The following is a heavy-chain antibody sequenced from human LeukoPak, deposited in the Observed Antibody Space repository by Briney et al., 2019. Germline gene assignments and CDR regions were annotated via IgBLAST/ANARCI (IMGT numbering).Heavy chain of an antibody. Sequence: GGSLRLSCAASGFTFSTYWMSWVRQAPGKGLEWVAIMEEDGGETYYADSAKGRFTISRDSPKNTLYLQMNSLSAEDTAGYYCARDVSSSSTNRWGQGTLVTVSS. J-gene: IGHJ5*02. V-gene: IGHV3-7*01. CDR2: MEEDGGET. CDR1: GFTFSTYW. CDR3: ARDVSSSSTNR. D-gene: IGHD6-13*01.